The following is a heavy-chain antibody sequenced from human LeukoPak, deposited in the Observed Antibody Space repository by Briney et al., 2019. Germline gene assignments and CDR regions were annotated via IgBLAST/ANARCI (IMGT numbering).Heavy chain of an antibody. Sequence: SETLSLTFDVYGGSFSGCCWSWIRQPPGKGLEWIGEFSHSGSTNYNPSLKSRVSISLDTSKNQFSLKLSSVTAADTAVYYCASYGSGSYSDDAFDIWGQGTMVTVSS. D-gene: IGHD3-10*01. J-gene: IGHJ3*02. V-gene: IGHV4-34*01. CDR3: ASYGSGSYSDDAFDI. CDR2: FSHSGST. CDR1: GGSFSGCC.